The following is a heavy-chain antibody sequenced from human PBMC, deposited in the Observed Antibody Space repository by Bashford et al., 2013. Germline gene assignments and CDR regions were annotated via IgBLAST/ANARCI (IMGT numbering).Heavy chain of an antibody. Sequence: ASVKVSCKASGYTFTSYYMHWVRQAPGQGLEWMGIINPSGGSTSYAQKFQGRVTMTEDTSTDTAYMELSSLRSEDTAVYYCATFNLGNIVVVANNYYYYGMDVWGQGTTVTVSS. CDR1: GYTFTSYY. D-gene: IGHD3-22*01. J-gene: IGHJ6*02. CDR3: ATFNLGNIVVVANNYYYYGMDV. CDR2: INPSGGST. V-gene: IGHV1-46*01.